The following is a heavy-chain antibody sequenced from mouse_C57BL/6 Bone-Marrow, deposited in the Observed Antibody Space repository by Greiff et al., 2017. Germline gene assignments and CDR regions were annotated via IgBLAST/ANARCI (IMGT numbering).Heavy chain of an antibody. CDR1: GYTFTSYW. J-gene: IGHJ4*01. Sequence: VQLQQSGTVLARPGASVKMSCKTSGYTFTSYWMHWVKQRPGQGLEWIGAIYPGNMDTSYNQKFKGKATLTAVTSASTAYMELSSLTNEDSAVYYCTRDLLLRYPGMDYWGQGTSVTVSS. V-gene: IGHV1-5*01. CDR2: IYPGNMDT. CDR3: TRDLLLRYPGMDY. D-gene: IGHD1-1*01.